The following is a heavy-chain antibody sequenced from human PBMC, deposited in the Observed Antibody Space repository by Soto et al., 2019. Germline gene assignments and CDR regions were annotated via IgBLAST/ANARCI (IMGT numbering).Heavy chain of an antibody. D-gene: IGHD2-15*01. CDR2: ISAYNGNA. J-gene: IGHJ4*02. Sequence: QVQLVQSGAEVKEPGASVKVSCKASGYTFSNYGISWVRQAPGQGLEWMGWISAYNGNADYAQKLQGRVTMTTDTSTSTAYMELTSLRSADTAVYYCARVGVYCSGGSCMDYWGQGTLVTVSS. CDR3: ARVGVYCSGGSCMDY. CDR1: GYTFSNYG. V-gene: IGHV1-18*01.